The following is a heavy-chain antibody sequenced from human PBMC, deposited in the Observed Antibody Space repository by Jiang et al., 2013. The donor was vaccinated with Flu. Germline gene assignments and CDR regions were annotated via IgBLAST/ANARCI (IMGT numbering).Heavy chain of an antibody. CDR2: TYWDDDK. J-gene: IGHJ5*02. D-gene: IGHD3-10*01. CDR3: AHSMWFGNWFDP. Sequence: KPTQTLTLTCSFSGFSFNTDEVGVGWVRQPPGKALEWLALTYWDDDKRYRSSLKSRLTITKDTSKNQVVLTMTNMAPADTATYFCAHSMWFGNWFDPWGQGTLVTVSS. CDR1: GFSFNTDEVG. V-gene: IGHV2-5*02.